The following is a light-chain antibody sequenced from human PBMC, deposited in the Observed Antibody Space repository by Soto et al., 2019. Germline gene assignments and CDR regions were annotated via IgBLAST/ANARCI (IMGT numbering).Light chain of an antibody. Sequence: HSALPQPPSLSAAPAPQGTTSCSRTSSNIGGNSVSWYQQLPGTAPKLLIYDDNKRPSGIPDRFSGSKSGTSATLGITGFQTGDEADYYCGSWDSSLSASVFGTGTKVTVL. CDR3: GSWDSSLSASV. V-gene: IGLV1-51*01. CDR1: SSNIGGNS. CDR2: DDN. J-gene: IGLJ1*01.